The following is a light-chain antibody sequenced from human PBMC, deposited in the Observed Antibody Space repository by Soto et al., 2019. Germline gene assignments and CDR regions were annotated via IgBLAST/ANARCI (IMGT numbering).Light chain of an antibody. CDR2: GAS. CDR1: QSVSSSY. Sequence: EVVLTQSPGTLSLSPGERATLSCRASQSVSSSYLAWYQQKPGQAPRLLISGASSRATGIPDRFSGSGSGTDFTLTISRLEPEDFAVYYCQQYASSTRTFGQGTKVEIK. V-gene: IGKV3-20*01. CDR3: QQYASSTRT. J-gene: IGKJ1*01.